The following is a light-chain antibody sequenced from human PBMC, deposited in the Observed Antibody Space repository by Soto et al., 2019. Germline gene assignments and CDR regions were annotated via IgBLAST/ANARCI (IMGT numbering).Light chain of an antibody. CDR2: DVS. V-gene: IGLV2-14*01. CDR1: SSDVGGYNY. J-gene: IGLJ1*01. Sequence: QSVLTQPASVSGSPGQSITISCTGTSSDVGGYNYVSWYQQHPGKAPKLMIYDVSNRPAGVSNRFSGSKSGNTASLTISGLQAKDEADYYGGSYTSSSARVFGSGSKVTVL. CDR3: GSYTSSSARV.